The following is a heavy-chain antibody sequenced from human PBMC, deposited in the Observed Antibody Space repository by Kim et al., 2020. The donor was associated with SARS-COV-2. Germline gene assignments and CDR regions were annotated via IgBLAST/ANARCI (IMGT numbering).Heavy chain of an antibody. CDR2: IYYSGST. J-gene: IGHJ4*02. CDR3: ARHDIPEWELPQPDGGYFDY. CDR1: GGSISSSSYY. Sequence: SETLSLTCTVSGGSISSSSYYWGWIRQPPGKGLEWIGSIYYSGSTYYNPSLKSRVTISVDTSKNQFSLKLSSVTAADTAVYYCARHDIPEWELPQPDGGYFDYWGQGTLVTVSS. D-gene: IGHD1-26*01. V-gene: IGHV4-39*01.